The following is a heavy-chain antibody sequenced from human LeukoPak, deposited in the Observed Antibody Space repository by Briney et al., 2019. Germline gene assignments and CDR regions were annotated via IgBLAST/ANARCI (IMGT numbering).Heavy chain of an antibody. V-gene: IGHV3-7*01. CDR2: IKPDGTEK. CDR1: GFTFSSYW. J-gene: IGHJ4*02. Sequence: GGSLRLSCAASGFTFSSYWMSWVRQAPGKGLEWAANIKPDGTEKYYVDSLKGRFTISRDNTKNSLYLQMGSLRVEDTAVYYCARGGNASWDYWGQGALVTVSS. CDR3: ARGGNASWDY.